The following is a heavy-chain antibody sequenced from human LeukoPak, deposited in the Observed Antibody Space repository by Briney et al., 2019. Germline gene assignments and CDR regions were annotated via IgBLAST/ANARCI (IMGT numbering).Heavy chain of an antibody. Sequence: GGSLRLSCAVSGFTFSNYGMHWVRQAPGKGMEWVAFIRYDESDRHSADSLKGRFTISRDNSKNTLYLQMNSLRAEDTAIYYCAKEGHSRSWYGYYFDYWGQGTLVTVSS. CDR1: GFTFSNYG. J-gene: IGHJ4*02. D-gene: IGHD6-13*01. V-gene: IGHV3-30*02. CDR2: IRYDESDR. CDR3: AKEGHSRSWYGYYFDY.